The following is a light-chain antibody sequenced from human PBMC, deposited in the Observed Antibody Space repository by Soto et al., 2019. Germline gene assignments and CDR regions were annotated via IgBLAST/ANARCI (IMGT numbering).Light chain of an antibody. CDR1: QGISSY. J-gene: IGKJ1*01. CDR3: QQYYSYPRA. Sequence: AIRITQSPSSLSASTGDRVTISCLASQGISSYLAWYQKKPGKAPKLLIYAASTLQSGVPSRFSGSGSGTDFTLTISCLQSEDFATYYCQQYYSYPRAFGQGTKVDIK. V-gene: IGKV1-8*01. CDR2: AAS.